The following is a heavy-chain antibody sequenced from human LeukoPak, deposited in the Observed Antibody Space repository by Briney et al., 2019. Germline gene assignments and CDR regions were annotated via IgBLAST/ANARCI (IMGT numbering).Heavy chain of an antibody. CDR2: INSDGSST. J-gene: IGHJ4*02. CDR3: ARVRAGYYYGSGYFDY. Sequence: PGGSLRLSCAASGFTFSSYWMHWVRQAPGKGLVWVSRINSDGSSTSYADSVKGRFTISRDNAKNTLYLQMNSLRAEDTAVYYCARVRAGYYYGSGYFDYWGQGTLVTVSS. D-gene: IGHD3-10*01. V-gene: IGHV3-74*01. CDR1: GFTFSSYW.